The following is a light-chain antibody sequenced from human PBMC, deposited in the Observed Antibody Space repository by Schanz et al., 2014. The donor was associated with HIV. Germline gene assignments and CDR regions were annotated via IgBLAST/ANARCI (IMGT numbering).Light chain of an antibody. CDR2: EVS. CDR3: SAHIRGSTLL. CDR1: SSDVGSYNL. J-gene: IGLJ2*01. Sequence: QSALTQPASVSGSPGQSITISCTGTSSDVGSYNLVSWYQQHPGKAPKLMIYEVSKRPSGVSNRFSGSKSGNTASLTISGLQPEDGADYFCSAHIRGSTLLFGGGTKLTVL. V-gene: IGLV2-14*02.